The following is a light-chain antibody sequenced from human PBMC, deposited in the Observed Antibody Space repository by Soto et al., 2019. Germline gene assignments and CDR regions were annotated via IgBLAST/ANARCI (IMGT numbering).Light chain of an antibody. CDR2: RND. Sequence: QSVLTQPPSASGTPGQRVTISCSGGSSNIGRNYVYWYQQFPGTAPKLLIHRNDQRPSGVPDRFSGSKSDTSGSLDISGLRSEDEADYYCAAWDDSLSGPVFGGGTKLTV. CDR3: AAWDDSLSGPV. CDR1: SSNIGRNY. V-gene: IGLV1-47*01. J-gene: IGLJ2*01.